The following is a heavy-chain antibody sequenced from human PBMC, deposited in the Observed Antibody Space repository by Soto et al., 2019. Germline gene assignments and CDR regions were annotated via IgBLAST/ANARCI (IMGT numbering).Heavy chain of an antibody. J-gene: IGHJ1*01. CDR3: ASRWSGTEYLQH. Sequence: QVQLVQSGAEVKKPGASVKVSCKASGYTFTSYGISWVRQAPGQGLEWMGWISAYNGNTNYAQKLQGRVTMTTDTSSSTAYMDRRRLKSDAKAVYYCASRWSGTEYLQHWGQGTLVTVSS. CDR1: GYTFTSYG. CDR2: ISAYNGNT. D-gene: IGHD6-25*01. V-gene: IGHV1-18*01.